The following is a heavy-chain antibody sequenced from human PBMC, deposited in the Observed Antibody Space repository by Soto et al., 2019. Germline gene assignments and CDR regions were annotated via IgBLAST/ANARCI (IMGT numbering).Heavy chain of an antibody. J-gene: IGHJ4*02. CDR3: FRGGVTSRTFDY. V-gene: IGHV5-51*01. CDR2: IFPDDSDT. D-gene: IGHD3-16*01. CDR1: GYTFVNYW. Sequence: PGESLKISCQGSGYTFVNYWIGWVRQMPGQGLEWMGIIFPDDSDTRYSPSFQGHVTSSVDKSISTAYVQWSSLKASDSAIYYCFRGGVTSRTFDYWGQGTLVTVSS.